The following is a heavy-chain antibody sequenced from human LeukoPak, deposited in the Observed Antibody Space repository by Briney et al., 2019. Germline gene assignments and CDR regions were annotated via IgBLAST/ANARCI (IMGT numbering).Heavy chain of an antibody. CDR2: IYPGDSDT. CDR3: TTLVRYSYGYDS. J-gene: IGHJ5*02. D-gene: IGHD5-18*01. V-gene: IGHV5-51*01. CDR1: GYSFASYW. Sequence: GESLKISCKGSGYSFASYWIGWVRQMPGKGLEWMGIIYPGDSDTRYSPSFQGQVTIPADKSISTAYLQWSSLKASDTATYYCTTLVRYSYGYDSWGQGTLVTVSS.